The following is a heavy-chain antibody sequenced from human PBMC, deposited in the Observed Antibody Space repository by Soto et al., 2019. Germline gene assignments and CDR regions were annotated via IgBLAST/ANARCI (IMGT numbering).Heavy chain of an antibody. CDR2: IKEDGSEK. CDR3: ERYRSRDP. J-gene: IGHJ5*02. D-gene: IGHD3-16*02. CDR1: GFILRNYW. V-gene: IGHV3-7*03. Sequence: EVQLVESGGGLVQPGGSLRLSCADSGFILRNYWMSWVRQAPGMGLQWVASIKEDGSEKYYVDPVKGRFTISRENAKNSLYLQMNSLRAEDTAVYYCERYRSRDPGGQGILVTGSS.